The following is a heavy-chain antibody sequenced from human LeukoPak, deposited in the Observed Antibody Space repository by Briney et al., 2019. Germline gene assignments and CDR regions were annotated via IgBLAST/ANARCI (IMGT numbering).Heavy chain of an antibody. D-gene: IGHD3-22*01. CDR2: IYPGDSDT. J-gene: IGHJ3*02. V-gene: IGHV5-51*01. CDR3: AKQDAQLYYYDSSGYYAFDI. CDR1: GYSFTSYW. Sequence: GESLKISCKGSGYSFTSYWIGWVRQMPGKGLEWMGIIYPGDSDTRYSPSFQGQVTISADKSISTAYLQWSSLKASDTAMYYCAKQDAQLYYYDSSGYYAFDIWGQGTMVTVSS.